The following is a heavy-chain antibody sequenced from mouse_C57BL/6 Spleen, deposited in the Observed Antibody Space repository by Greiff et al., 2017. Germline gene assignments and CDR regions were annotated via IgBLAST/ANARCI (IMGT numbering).Heavy chain of an antibody. V-gene: IGHV2-9-1*01. CDR1: GFSLTSYA. CDR3: AKNGDYYARYYFDY. D-gene: IGHD1-1*02. Sequence: VMLVESGPGLVAPSQSLSITCTVSGFSLTSYAISWVRQPPGKGLEWLGVIWNGGGTNYNSALKSKLSISKDNSKSQVFLKMNSLQHDDTARYNSAKNGDYYARYYFDYWGQGTTLTVSS. CDR2: IWNGGGT. J-gene: IGHJ2*01.